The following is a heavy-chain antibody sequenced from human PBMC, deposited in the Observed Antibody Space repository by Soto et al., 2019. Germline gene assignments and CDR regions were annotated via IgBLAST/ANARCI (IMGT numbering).Heavy chain of an antibody. D-gene: IGHD4-17*01. J-gene: IGHJ4*02. V-gene: IGHV3-15*01. CDR3: TTDHGDYSFDY. CDR2: IKSKTGGGTT. Sequence: GGSLRLSCAASGFTFSNAWMSWVRQAPGKGLEGVDRIKSKTGGGTTDYAAPVEGRFTITRDDSKNTLYLQMNSLKTEETTVYYYTTDHGDYSFDYWGQGTLVTVSS. CDR1: GFTFSNAW.